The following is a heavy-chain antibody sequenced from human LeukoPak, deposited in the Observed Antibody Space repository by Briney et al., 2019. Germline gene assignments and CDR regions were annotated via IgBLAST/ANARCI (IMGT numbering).Heavy chain of an antibody. V-gene: IGHV1-18*01. CDR3: ARCVVRGVYYYYYMDV. Sequence: GASVKVSCKVSGYSLIELSMHWVRQAPGKGLEWMGWISAYNGNTNYAQKLQGRVTMTTDTSTSTAYMELRSLRSDDTAVYYCARCVVRGVYYYYYMDVWGKGTTVTVSS. CDR2: ISAYNGNT. CDR1: GYSLIELS. J-gene: IGHJ6*03. D-gene: IGHD3-10*01.